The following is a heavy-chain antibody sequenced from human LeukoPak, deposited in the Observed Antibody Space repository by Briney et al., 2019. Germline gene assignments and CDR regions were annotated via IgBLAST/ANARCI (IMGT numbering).Heavy chain of an antibody. CDR1: GYTFTSYY. Sequence: ASVKVSCKASGYTFTSYYMHWVRQAPGQGLEWMGIINPSGGSTSYAQKFQGRVTMTRDMSTSTVYMELSSLKASDTAMYYCARCSSSWYLNMDVWGKGTTVTVSS. J-gene: IGHJ6*03. CDR2: INPSGGST. CDR3: ARCSSSWYLNMDV. V-gene: IGHV1-46*01. D-gene: IGHD6-13*01.